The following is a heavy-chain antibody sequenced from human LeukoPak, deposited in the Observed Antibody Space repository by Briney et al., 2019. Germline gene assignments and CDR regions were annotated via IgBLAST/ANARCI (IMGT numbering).Heavy chain of an antibody. CDR3: TRSIAASGHRYMDV. Sequence: GGSLRLSCTASGFTFGDYTLNWVRQAPGKGLEWVGFIGSKAYGGTTEYAASVKGRFTISRDDSKSIAYLQMNSLRTEDTAVYYCTRSIAASGHRYMDVWGKGTTVTVSS. J-gene: IGHJ6*03. V-gene: IGHV3-49*04. CDR1: GFTFGDYT. D-gene: IGHD6-13*01. CDR2: IGSKAYGGTT.